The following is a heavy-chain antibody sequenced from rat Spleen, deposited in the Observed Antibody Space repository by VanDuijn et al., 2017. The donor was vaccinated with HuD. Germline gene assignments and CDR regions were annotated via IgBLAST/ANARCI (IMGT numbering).Heavy chain of an antibody. V-gene: IGHV5-7*01. Sequence: EVQLVESDGGLVQPGRSLRLSCAASGFTFSDYYMAWVRQAPTKGLEWVATISYDGSGIYYRDPVKGRFTISRDNAESTLYLQMDRLRSEDTATYYCARHGYGGYSGSFAYWGQGVMVTVSS. CDR1: GFTFSDYY. CDR3: ARHGYGGYSGSFAY. D-gene: IGHD1-11*01. J-gene: IGHJ2*01. CDR2: ISYDGSGI.